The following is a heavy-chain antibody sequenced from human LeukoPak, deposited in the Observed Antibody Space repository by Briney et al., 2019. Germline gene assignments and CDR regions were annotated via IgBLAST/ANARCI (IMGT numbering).Heavy chain of an antibody. CDR2: ISDSDDTT. V-gene: IGHV3-23*01. Sequence: QTGGSLRLSCAASGFTFSSYAMTWVRQAPGEGLEWVSVISDSDDTTYYADSVKGRFTISRDKSKNTLYLQMNSLTAEDTAVYYCAKDSLDGSYRYGLDVWGQGTTVTVSS. CDR3: AKDSLDGSYRYGLDV. CDR1: GFTFSSYA. J-gene: IGHJ6*02. D-gene: IGHD3-10*01.